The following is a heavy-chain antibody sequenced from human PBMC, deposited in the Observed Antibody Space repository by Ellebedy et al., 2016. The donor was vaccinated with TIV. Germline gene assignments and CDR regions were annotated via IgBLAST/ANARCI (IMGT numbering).Heavy chain of an antibody. CDR2: INPSSGST. V-gene: IGHV1-46*01. J-gene: IGHJ5*02. CDR3: ARAHCTNGVCPEVDP. D-gene: IGHD2-8*01. CDR1: GYTFTSYY. Sequence: ASVKVSCKASGYTFTSYYIHWVRQAPGQGLEWMGIINPSSGSTGYAQKFQGRVTMTRDTSTTTVYMDLSSLISEETAVYYCARAHCTNGVCPEVDPWGQGTLVTVSS.